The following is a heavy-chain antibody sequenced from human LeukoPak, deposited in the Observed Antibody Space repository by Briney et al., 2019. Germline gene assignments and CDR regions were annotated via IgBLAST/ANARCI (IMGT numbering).Heavy chain of an antibody. V-gene: IGHV4-59*01. CDR1: GGSISSYY. CDR3: ARGEQLVTWFDP. J-gene: IGHJ5*02. D-gene: IGHD6-6*01. CDR2: IYYSGST. Sequence: SETLSLTCTVSGGSISSYYWNWIRQPPGKGLEWIGYIYYSGSTNYNPSLKSRVTISVDTSKNQFSLKLSSVTAADTAVYYCARGEQLVTWFDPWGQGTLVTVSS.